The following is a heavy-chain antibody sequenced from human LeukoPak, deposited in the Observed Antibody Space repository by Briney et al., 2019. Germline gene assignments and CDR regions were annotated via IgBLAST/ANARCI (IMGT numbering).Heavy chain of an antibody. Sequence: GRSLRLSCAASGFTFSSYGMHWVRQAPGKGLEGVAVISYDGSNKYYADSVKGRFTISRDNSKNTLYLQMNSLRAEDTAVYYCARMTTVTTFWFDPWGQGTLVTVSS. CDR2: ISYDGSNK. J-gene: IGHJ5*02. CDR1: GFTFSSYG. CDR3: ARMTTVTTFWFDP. D-gene: IGHD4-11*01. V-gene: IGHV3-30*03.